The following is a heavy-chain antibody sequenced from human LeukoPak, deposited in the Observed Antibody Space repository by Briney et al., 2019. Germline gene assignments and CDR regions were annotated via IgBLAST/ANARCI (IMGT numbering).Heavy chain of an antibody. Sequence: SLRLSCIASGFTFDDYAMHWVRQAPGKGLEWVSGISWNSGSIGYADSVKGRSTISRDNAKNSLYLQMNSLRAEDMALYYCAKAVRPPVAGSSAFDIWGQGTMVTVSS. CDR3: AKAVRPPVAGSSAFDI. D-gene: IGHD6-19*01. CDR1: GFTFDDYA. CDR2: ISWNSGSI. V-gene: IGHV3-9*03. J-gene: IGHJ3*02.